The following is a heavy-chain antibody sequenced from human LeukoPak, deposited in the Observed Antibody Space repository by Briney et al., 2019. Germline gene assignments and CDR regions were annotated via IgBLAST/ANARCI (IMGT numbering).Heavy chain of an antibody. V-gene: IGHV4-30-2*01. J-gene: IGHJ3*02. D-gene: IGHD3-22*01. Sequence: GYIYHSGSTYYNPSLKSRVTISVDRSKNQFSLKLSSVTAADTAVYYCARDNSGYQDAFDIWGQGTMVTVSS. CDR2: IYHSGST. CDR3: ARDNSGYQDAFDI.